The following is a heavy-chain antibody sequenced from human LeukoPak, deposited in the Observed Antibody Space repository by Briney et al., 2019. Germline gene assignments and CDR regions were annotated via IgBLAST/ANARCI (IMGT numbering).Heavy chain of an antibody. V-gene: IGHV3-21*01. Sequence: GGSLRLSCAASGFTFSSYSMNWVRQAPGKGLEWVSSISSSSSYIYYADSVKGRFTISRDNAKNSLYLQMNSLRAEDTAVYYCARDSGGWSSTDNWGQGTLVTVSS. CDR1: GFTFSSYS. CDR3: ARDSGGWSSTDN. J-gene: IGHJ4*02. D-gene: IGHD6-19*01. CDR2: ISSSSSYI.